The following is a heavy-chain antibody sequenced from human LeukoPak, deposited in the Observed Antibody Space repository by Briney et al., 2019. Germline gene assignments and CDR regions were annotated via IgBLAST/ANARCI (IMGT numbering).Heavy chain of an antibody. CDR1: GGSVSSGSYY. V-gene: IGHV4-39*07. CDR3: ARGPYYYDSSGYYYVSFDY. D-gene: IGHD3-22*01. Sequence: SETLSLTCTVSGGSVSSGSYYWSWIRQPPGKGLEWIGEINHSGSTNYNPSLKSRVTISVDTSKNQFSLKLSSVTAADTAVYYCARGPYYYDSSGYYYVSFDYWGQGTLVTVSS. CDR2: INHSGST. J-gene: IGHJ4*02.